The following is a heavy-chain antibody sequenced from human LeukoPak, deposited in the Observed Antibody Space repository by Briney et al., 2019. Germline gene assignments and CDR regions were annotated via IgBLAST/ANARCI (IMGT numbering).Heavy chain of an antibody. Sequence: GGSLRLSCAASGFTFSTYWMSWVRQAPGKGLEWVANIKQDGSEKGYIDSVKGRFTISRDNAKNSLYLQMNSLRAEDTAMYYCARDSAGNDYWGQGTLVTVSS. CDR1: GFTFSTYW. D-gene: IGHD6-13*01. V-gene: IGHV3-7*01. J-gene: IGHJ4*02. CDR2: IKQDGSEK. CDR3: ARDSAGNDY.